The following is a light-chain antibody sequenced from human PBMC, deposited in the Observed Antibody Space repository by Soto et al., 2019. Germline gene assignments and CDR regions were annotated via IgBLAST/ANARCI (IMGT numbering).Light chain of an antibody. CDR2: GNS. V-gene: IGLV1-40*01. CDR3: QSYDSSLSEV. Sequence: QSVLTQPPSVSGAPGQRVTISCTGSSSNIGAGYDVHWYQQLPGTAPKLLIYGNSNRPSGVPDRFSGSKSGTSAFLAITGLRAEDEADYYCQSYDSSLSEVFGTGTKLTVL. CDR1: SSNIGAGYD. J-gene: IGLJ1*01.